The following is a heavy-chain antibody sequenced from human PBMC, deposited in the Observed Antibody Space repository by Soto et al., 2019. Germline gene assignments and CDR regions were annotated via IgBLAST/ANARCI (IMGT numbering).Heavy chain of an antibody. CDR3: ARVSGSYYYGMDV. Sequence: QVQLQESGPGLVKPSGTLSLTCAVSGGSISSSNWWSWVRQPPGKGLEWIGEIYHSGSTNYNPSLKSRVTRAVDKSKNQFSLKLSSVTAADTAVYYCARVSGSYYYGMDVWGQGTTVTVSS. J-gene: IGHJ6*02. D-gene: IGHD1-26*01. CDR2: IYHSGST. CDR1: GGSISSSNW. V-gene: IGHV4-4*02.